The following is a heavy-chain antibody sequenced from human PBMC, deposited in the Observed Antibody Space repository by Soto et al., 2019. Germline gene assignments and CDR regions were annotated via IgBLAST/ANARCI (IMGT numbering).Heavy chain of an antibody. CDR3: ASTDSSCSTDVPFLVGGYFDL. CDR1: GGSISSSKW. V-gene: IGHV4-4*02. CDR2: IYHSGST. D-gene: IGHD2-15*01. Sequence: QMQLQESGPGLVKPSGTLSLTCGVSGGSISSSKWWTWVRQPPGKGPEWIGEIYHSGSTNYNPSLRIRDTLSLNRYNYQYALTLASVTAADKTVYYCASTDSSCSTDVPFLVGGYFDLWGRDILVTVAS. J-gene: IGHJ2*01.